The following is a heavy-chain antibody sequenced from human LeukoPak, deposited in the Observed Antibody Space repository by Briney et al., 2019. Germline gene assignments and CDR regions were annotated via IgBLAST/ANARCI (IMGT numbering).Heavy chain of an antibody. Sequence: GGSLRLPCAASGFTFDDYAMHWVRQAPGKGLEWVSGISWNSGSIGYADSVKGRFTISRDNAKNSLYLQMNSLRAEDTAVYYCAGGMSYGWSLHWGQGTLVTVSS. D-gene: IGHD5-18*01. J-gene: IGHJ4*02. CDR3: AGGMSYGWSLH. V-gene: IGHV3-9*01. CDR2: ISWNSGSI. CDR1: GFTFDDYA.